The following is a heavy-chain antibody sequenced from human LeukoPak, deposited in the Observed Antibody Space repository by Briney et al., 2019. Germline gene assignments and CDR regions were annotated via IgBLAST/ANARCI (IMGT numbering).Heavy chain of an antibody. CDR1: GFTFSSYA. CDR2: ISYDGSNK. CDR3: ARGTPRYNYYYYYGMDV. J-gene: IGHJ6*02. D-gene: IGHD1-1*01. Sequence: GGSLRLSCAASGFTFSSYAMHWVRQAPGKGLEWVAVISYDGSNKYYADSVKGRFTISGDNSKNTLYLQMNSLRAEDTAVYYCARGTPRYNYYYYYGMDVWGQGTTVTVSS. V-gene: IGHV3-30-3*01.